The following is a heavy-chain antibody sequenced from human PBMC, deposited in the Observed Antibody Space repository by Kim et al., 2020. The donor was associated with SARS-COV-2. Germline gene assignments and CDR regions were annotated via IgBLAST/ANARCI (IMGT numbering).Heavy chain of an antibody. V-gene: IGHV1-18*04. CDR3: ARVTGENYDILTGYLDY. Sequence: ASVKVSCKASGYTFTSYGISWVRQAPGQGLEWMGWISAYNGNTSYAQKLQGRVTMTTDTSTSTAYMELRSLRSDDTAVYYCARVTGENYDILTGYLDYWGQGTLVTVSS. CDR1: GYTFTSYG. J-gene: IGHJ4*02. D-gene: IGHD3-9*01. CDR2: ISAYNGNT.